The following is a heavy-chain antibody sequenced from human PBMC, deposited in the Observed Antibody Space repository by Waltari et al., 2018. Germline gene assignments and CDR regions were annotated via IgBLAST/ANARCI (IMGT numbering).Heavy chain of an antibody. J-gene: IGHJ4*02. V-gene: IGHV3-48*02. Sequence: VQLVESGGGLVQPGGSLRLSCAASGFSLGSYSMNWVRQAPGRGLEWVSYISSSGSTIYYADSVKGRFTISRDSAKNSLYLQMNSLRDEDTAVYYCARVVARDWGQGTLVTVSS. CDR2: ISSSGSTI. CDR3: ARVVARD. CDR1: GFSLGSYS.